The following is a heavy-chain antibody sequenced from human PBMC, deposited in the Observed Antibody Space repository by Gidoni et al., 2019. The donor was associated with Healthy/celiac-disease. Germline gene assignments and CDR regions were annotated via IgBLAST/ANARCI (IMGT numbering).Heavy chain of an antibody. CDR1: GGATSSGSDY. CDR2: IYTSGST. V-gene: IGHV4-61*02. J-gene: IGHJ6*02. D-gene: IGHD2-15*01. CDR3: AGRRYYYYYGMDV. Sequence: QVQLQESGPGRVKPAQTLYLTCTISGGATSSGSDYWSWIRQPAGKGLEWIGRIYTSGSTNYTPSLKSRVTMSVDTSKNQFSLKLSSVPAADTAVYYCAGRRYYYYYGMDVWGQGTTVTVSS.